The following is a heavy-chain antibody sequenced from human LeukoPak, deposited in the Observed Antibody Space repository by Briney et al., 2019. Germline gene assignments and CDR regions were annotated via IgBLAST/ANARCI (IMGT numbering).Heavy chain of an antibody. CDR3: AKDLYVSALPSLRILGGGSGHAFDI. CDR1: GFTFSSYA. Sequence: GGSLRLSCAASGFTFSSYAMSWVRQAPGKGLEWVSTINGGGGTPYYADSVKRRFIISRDNSKNTLSLQMHSTRAEDSVVYYCAKDLYVSALPSLRILGGGSGHAFDIWGQGTMVTVSS. D-gene: IGHD3-16*01. CDR2: INGGGGTP. V-gene: IGHV3-23*01. J-gene: IGHJ3*02.